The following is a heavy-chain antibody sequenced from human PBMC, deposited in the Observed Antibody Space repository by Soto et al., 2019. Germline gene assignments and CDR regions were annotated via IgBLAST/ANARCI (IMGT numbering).Heavy chain of an antibody. CDR2: IDWDDDK. CDR1: GFSLSTSGRC. J-gene: IGHJ3*02. Sequence: SGPTLVNPTQTLTLTCTFSGFSLSTSGRCVSWIRQPPGKALEWLARIDWDDDKYYSTSLKTRLTISKDTSKNQVVLTMTNMDPVDTATYYCARTIHDYGSVAFDIWGQGTMVTVSS. D-gene: IGHD4-17*01. CDR3: ARTIHDYGSVAFDI. V-gene: IGHV2-70*11.